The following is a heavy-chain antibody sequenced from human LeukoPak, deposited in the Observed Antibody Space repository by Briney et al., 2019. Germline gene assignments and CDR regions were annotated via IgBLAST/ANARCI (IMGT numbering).Heavy chain of an antibody. J-gene: IGHJ4*01. CDR1: GFIFSNSA. D-gene: IGHD6-19*01. V-gene: IGHV3-23*01. CDR3: AKGIYSSGWSYFDY. Sequence: GGSLRLSCAASGFIFSNSAMSWVRQAPGKGLEWVSTLSGSGITTYYADSVKGRFTISRGNSKNTLYLQMNSLRAEDTAVYYCAKGIYSSGWSYFDYWGHGTLVTVSS. CDR2: LSGSGITT.